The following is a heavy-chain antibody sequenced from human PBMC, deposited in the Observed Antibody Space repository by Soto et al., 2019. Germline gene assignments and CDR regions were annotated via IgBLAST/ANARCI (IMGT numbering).Heavy chain of an antibody. CDR2: ISYDGSNK. D-gene: IGHD3-3*01. CDR1: GFTFSSYG. J-gene: IGHJ4*02. V-gene: IGHV3-30*18. Sequence: LRLSCAASGFTFSSYGMHWVRQAPGKGLEWVAVISYDGSNKYYADSVKGRFTISRDNSKNTLYLQMNSLRAEDTAVYYCAKDHYYDFWSGYFDYWGQGTLVTVSS. CDR3: AKDHYYDFWSGYFDY.